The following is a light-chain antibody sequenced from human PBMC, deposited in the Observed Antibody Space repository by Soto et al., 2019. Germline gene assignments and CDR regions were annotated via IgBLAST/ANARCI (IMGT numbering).Light chain of an antibody. Sequence: DIPMTQSPASLSASIGDRVIITCRASQRISNYLNWYQHKPGRAPKFLIYAASSLQSGVPSRFSGSGSGTDFTLTISSLQREDFGTYFCQQSFSSSWTFGQGTKVE. CDR2: AAS. CDR1: QRISNY. CDR3: QQSFSSSWT. V-gene: IGKV1-39*01. J-gene: IGKJ1*01.